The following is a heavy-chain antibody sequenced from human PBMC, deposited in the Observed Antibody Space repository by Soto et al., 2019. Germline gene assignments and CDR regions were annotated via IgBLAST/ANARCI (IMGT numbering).Heavy chain of an antibody. V-gene: IGHV2-5*01. CDR1: GFSLSTSEVG. CDR2: IYWNDDK. J-gene: IGHJ4*02. CDR3: AHTMAVQSLRYYFDY. Sequence: QITLKESGPTLVKPTQTLTLTCTFSGFSLSTSEVGVGWIRQPPGKALEWLALIYWNDDKRYSPSLKSRLTLTKDTSKNQVVLTMTTMDPVDTATYYCAHTMAVQSLRYYFDYWGQGTLVTVSS. D-gene: IGHD6-19*01.